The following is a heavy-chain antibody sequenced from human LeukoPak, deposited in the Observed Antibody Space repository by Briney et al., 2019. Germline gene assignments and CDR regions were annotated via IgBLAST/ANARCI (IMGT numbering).Heavy chain of an antibody. D-gene: IGHD6-19*01. V-gene: IGHV4-30-2*01. J-gene: IGHJ4*02. CDR3: ARGVGDSSGWYGNFDY. Sequence: KPSQTLSLTCAVSGGSISSGGYSWSWIRQPPGKGLEWIGYSYHSGSTYYNPSLKSRVTISVDRSKNQFSLKLSSVTAADTAVYYCARGVGDSSGWYGNFDYWGQGTLVTVSS. CDR1: GGSISSGGYS. CDR2: SYHSGST.